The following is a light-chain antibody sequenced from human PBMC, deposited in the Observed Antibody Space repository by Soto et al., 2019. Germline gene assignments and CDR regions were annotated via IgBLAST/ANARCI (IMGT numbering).Light chain of an antibody. CDR3: HQYGSSLPT. V-gene: IGKV3-20*01. CDR2: STS. J-gene: IGKJ1*01. Sequence: EIVLTQSPATLSLSPGERATLSCRASQSLRNSYFAWYQQKPGQAPRLLIYSTSSRATGIPDRFSGSGSGADFTLTISRLEPEDFAVYHCHQYGSSLPTFGQGTKVEVK. CDR1: QSLRNSY.